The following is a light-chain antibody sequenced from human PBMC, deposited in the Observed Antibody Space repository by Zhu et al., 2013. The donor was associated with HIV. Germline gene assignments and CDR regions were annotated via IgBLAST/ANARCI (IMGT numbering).Light chain of an antibody. CDR3: MQSLQGVWT. CDR2: LGS. J-gene: IGKJ1*01. CDR1: QSLQHANGYNY. V-gene: IGKV2-28*01. Sequence: DIVMTQSPVYLAVTPGEPASISCISSQSLQHANGYNYVDWYLQKSGQSPQVLIYLGSNRASGVPDRFSGTGSGTNFTLTISRLEPEDVGDYFCMQSLQGVWTFGQGT.